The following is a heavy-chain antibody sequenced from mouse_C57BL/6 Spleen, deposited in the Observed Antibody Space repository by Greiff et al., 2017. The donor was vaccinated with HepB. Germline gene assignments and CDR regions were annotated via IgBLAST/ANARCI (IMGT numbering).Heavy chain of an antibody. CDR3: TTPTIVTPAWFAY. CDR1: GFNIKDDY. J-gene: IGHJ3*01. Sequence: VQLQQSGAELVRPGASVKLSCTASGFNIKDDYMHWVKQRPEQGLEWIGWIDPENGDTEYASKFQGKATITADTSSNTAYLQLSSLTSEDTAVYYCTTPTIVTPAWFAYWGQGTLVTVSA. CDR2: IDPENGDT. D-gene: IGHD2-5*01. V-gene: IGHV14-4*01.